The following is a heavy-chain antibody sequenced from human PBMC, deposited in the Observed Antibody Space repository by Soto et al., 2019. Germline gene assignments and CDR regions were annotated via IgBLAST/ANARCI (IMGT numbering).Heavy chain of an antibody. J-gene: IGHJ6*02. D-gene: IGHD3-3*01. V-gene: IGHV1-18*01. CDR1: GYTFTSYG. Sequence: ASVKVSCKASGYTFTSYGISWVRQAPGQGPEWMGWISAYNGNTNYAQKLQGRVTMTTDTSTSTAYMELRSLRSDDTAVYYCARGRYVLRFLEWSYYYYYYGMDVWGQGTTVTVSS. CDR3: ARGRYVLRFLEWSYYYYYYGMDV. CDR2: ISAYNGNT.